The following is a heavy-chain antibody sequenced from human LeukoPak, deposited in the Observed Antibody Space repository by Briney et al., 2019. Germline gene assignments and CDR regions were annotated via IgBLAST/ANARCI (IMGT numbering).Heavy chain of an antibody. CDR3: ARDFYVGSGSYYIGY. CDR2: IWYDGSNK. Sequence: PGGSLRLSCGACGFIFSCYGMHGVRQAPDKGVEWVAVIWYDGSNKYCADSVRGRFTISRDNSKNTLYLQMNSLRDEDTAVYYCARDFYVGSGSYYIGYWGQGTLVTVFS. CDR1: GFIFSCYG. D-gene: IGHD3-10*01. J-gene: IGHJ4*02. V-gene: IGHV3-33*01.